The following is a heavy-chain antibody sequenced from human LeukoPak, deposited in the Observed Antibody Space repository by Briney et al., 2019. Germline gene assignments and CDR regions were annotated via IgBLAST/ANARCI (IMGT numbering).Heavy chain of an antibody. Sequence: GGSLRLSCAASGFTFSSYSMNWVRQAPGKGLEWVSSISSSSSYIYYADSVKGRFTISRDNAKNSLYLQMNSLRAEDTAVYYCARDISPPPYFDYWGQGTLVAVSS. J-gene: IGHJ4*02. CDR3: ARDISPPPYFDY. CDR2: ISSSSSYI. V-gene: IGHV3-21*01. CDR1: GFTFSSYS.